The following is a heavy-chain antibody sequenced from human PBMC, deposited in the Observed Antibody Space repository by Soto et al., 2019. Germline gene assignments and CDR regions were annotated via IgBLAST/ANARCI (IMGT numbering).Heavy chain of an antibody. Sequence: EVQLVQSGPEAKKPGESLKISCKPSGYTFTTYWIGWVRQMPGKGLEWMGIIYPGDSETRYSPSFQGQVIISADKSVSTAYLQWSSLKASDTAIYYCARAGVRYCSSASCYLFYPWGPGTLVTVSS. CDR2: IYPGDSET. CDR1: GYTFTTYW. CDR3: ARAGVRYCSSASCYLFYP. V-gene: IGHV5-51*03. J-gene: IGHJ5*02. D-gene: IGHD2-2*01.